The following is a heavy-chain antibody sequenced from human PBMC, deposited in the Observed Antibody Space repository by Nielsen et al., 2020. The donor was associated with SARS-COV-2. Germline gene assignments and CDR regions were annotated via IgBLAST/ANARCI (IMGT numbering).Heavy chain of an antibody. CDR1: GFTFSSYG. V-gene: IGHV3-30*02. CDR2: IWYDGSNK. CDR3: AKDQPDYYGSGSYYNDHGMDV. J-gene: IGHJ6*02. D-gene: IGHD3-10*01. Sequence: GGSLRLSCAASGFTFSSYGMHWVRQAPGKGLEWVAVIWYDGSNKYYADSVKGRFTISRDNSKNTLYLQMNSLRAEDTAVYYCAKDQPDYYGSGSYYNDHGMDVWGQGTTVTVSS.